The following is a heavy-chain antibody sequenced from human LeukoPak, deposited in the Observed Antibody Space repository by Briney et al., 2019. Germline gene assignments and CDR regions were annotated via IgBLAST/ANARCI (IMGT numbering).Heavy chain of an antibody. J-gene: IGHJ4*02. V-gene: IGHV1-46*01. Sequence: ASVKVSCKASGYTFTDYYIHWVRQAPGQGLEWMGVLYPRGGSPTYAQKFQDRVTLTCDTSTSTVYMELSSLTSEDTAVYSRARELHGGYFDYWGQGTLVTVSS. CDR2: LYPRGGSP. D-gene: IGHD3-16*01. CDR3: ARELHGGYFDY. CDR1: GYTFTDYY.